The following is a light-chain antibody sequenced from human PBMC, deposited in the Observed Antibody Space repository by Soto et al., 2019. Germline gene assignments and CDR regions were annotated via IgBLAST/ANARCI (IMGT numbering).Light chain of an antibody. Sequence: QSALTQPPSASGSPGQSVTISCTGTSSDVGGYNYVSWYQQHPGKAPKLMIYEVSKRPSGVPDRFSGSKSGNTASLTVSGLQAEDEGDYYCSSYAGSKVVFGGGTKLTVL. CDR2: EVS. V-gene: IGLV2-8*01. CDR1: SSDVGGYNY. CDR3: SSYAGSKVV. J-gene: IGLJ2*01.